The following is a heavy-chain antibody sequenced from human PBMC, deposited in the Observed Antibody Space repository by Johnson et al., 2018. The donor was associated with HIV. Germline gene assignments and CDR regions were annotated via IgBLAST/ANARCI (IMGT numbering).Heavy chain of an antibody. CDR3: AKDMGYGGNPGAFDI. D-gene: IGHD4-23*01. CDR1: GFTFDDYG. Sequence: EVQLVESGGVVVQPGGSLRLSCAASGFTFDDYGMSWVRQAPGKGLEWVSGISWNSGSIGYADSVKGRFTISRDNAKNSLYLQMNSLRAEDTALYYCAKDMGYGGNPGAFDIWGQGTMVTVSS. V-gene: IGHV3-9*01. CDR2: ISWNSGSI. J-gene: IGHJ3*02.